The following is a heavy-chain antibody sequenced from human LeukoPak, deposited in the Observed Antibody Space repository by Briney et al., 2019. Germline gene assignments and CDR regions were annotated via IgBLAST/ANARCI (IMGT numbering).Heavy chain of an antibody. CDR2: IYSGGST. V-gene: IGHV3-53*05. D-gene: IGHD2-15*01. CDR3: AKDEGTDWIAF. J-gene: IGHJ4*02. CDR1: GLTHCNNY. Sequence: GGSLRLSCALSGLTHCNNYMRCVRPAPEKALEWVSVIYSGGSTYYADSVKGRFSISRDSFRNTLYLQMNSLRPEEPAVYYCAKDEGTDWIAFWGQGSLVTVSS.